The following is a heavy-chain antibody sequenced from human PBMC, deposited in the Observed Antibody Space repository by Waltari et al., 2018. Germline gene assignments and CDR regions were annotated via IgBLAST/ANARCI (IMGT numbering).Heavy chain of an antibody. D-gene: IGHD3-9*01. CDR1: GFTFSPYW. J-gene: IGHJ4*02. CDR3: TTDLTGYSDY. Sequence: EVQLVESGGGLLQPGGSLRLSCAASGFTFSPYWMHWVRQPPGKGLVWVSRIKRDGSSTSYADSVKGRFTISRDNAKNTLYMQMNSLRAEDTAVYYCTTDLTGYSDYWGQGTLVTVSS. CDR2: IKRDGSST. V-gene: IGHV3-74*01.